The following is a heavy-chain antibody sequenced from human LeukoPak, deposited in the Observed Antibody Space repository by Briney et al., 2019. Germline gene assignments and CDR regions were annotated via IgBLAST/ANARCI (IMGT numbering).Heavy chain of an antibody. CDR1: GGSFSGYY. J-gene: IGHJ6*03. Sequence: SETLSLTCAVYGGSFSGYYWSWIRQPPGKGLEWIGEINHSGSTNYNPSLKSRVTISVDTSKNQFSLKLSSVTAADTAVYYCARARPLAARRHYYYYMDVWGKGTTVTVSS. CDR3: ARARPLAARRHYYYYMDV. V-gene: IGHV4-34*01. D-gene: IGHD6-6*01. CDR2: INHSGST.